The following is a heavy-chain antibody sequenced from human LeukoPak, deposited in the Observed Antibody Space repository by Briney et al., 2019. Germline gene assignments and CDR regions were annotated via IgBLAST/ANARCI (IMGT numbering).Heavy chain of an antibody. CDR1: GGSIRSHY. CDR3: ARGYMDV. CDR2: IYYSGST. D-gene: IGHD3-10*01. Sequence: SETLSLTCTVWGGSIRSHYWRGLGQPPGKGLEWIGYIYYSGSTNYNPSLKSRVTISVDTSKNQFSLKLSSVTAADTAVYYCARGYMDVWGKGTTVTVSS. J-gene: IGHJ6*03. V-gene: IGHV4-59*11.